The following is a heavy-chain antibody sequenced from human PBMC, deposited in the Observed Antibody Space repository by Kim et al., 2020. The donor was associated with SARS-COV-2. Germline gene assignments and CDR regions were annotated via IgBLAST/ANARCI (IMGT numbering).Heavy chain of an antibody. CDR2: IYYSGST. D-gene: IGHD3-22*01. V-gene: IGHV4-31*03. J-gene: IGHJ4*02. Sequence: SETLSLTCTVSGGSISSGGYYWSWIRQHPGKGLEWIGYIYYSGSTYYNPSLKSRVTISVDTSKNQFSLKLSSVTAADTAVYYCARFGPHYYDSSGPRGVPFDYWGQGTLVTVSS. CDR3: ARFGPHYYDSSGPRGVPFDY. CDR1: GGSISSGGYY.